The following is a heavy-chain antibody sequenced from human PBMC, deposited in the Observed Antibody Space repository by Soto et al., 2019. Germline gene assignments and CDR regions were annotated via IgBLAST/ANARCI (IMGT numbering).Heavy chain of an antibody. CDR3: ARQIYDSDSGPNFQYYFDP. Sequence: XGSLRLSCAAAGFTFSDYWMHWVRQAPGMGLIWVSRISRDGSFSTYPSFRGHVTISAAKSITTLFLQWSSLRASDTAMYYCARQIYDSDSGPNFQYYFDPWAREPWSPSPQ. V-gene: IGHV3-74*03. J-gene: IGHJ4*02. D-gene: IGHD3-22*01. CDR2: ISRDGSFS. CDR1: GFTFSDYW.